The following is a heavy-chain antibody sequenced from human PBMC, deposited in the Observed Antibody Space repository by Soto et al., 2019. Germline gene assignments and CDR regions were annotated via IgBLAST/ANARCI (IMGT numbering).Heavy chain of an antibody. D-gene: IGHD4-17*01. Sequence: EVQLVESGGGLVKPGGSLRLSCAASGFTFSSYSMNWVRQAPGKGLEWVSSISSSSSYIYYADSVKGRFTISRDNAKNSLYLQMNSLRAEDTAVYYCARLRTTVTYYYGIDVGGQATTVTVSS. CDR1: GFTFSSYS. CDR2: ISSSSSYI. J-gene: IGHJ6*02. V-gene: IGHV3-21*01. CDR3: ARLRTTVTYYYGIDV.